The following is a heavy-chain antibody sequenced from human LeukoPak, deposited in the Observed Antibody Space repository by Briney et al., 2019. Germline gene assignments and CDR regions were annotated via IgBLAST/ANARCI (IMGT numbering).Heavy chain of an antibody. J-gene: IGHJ4*02. Sequence: ASVKVSCKASVYTFTSYDINWVRQATGQGLEWMGWMNPNSGNTGYAQKFQGRVTMTRNTSISTAYMEPSSLRSEDTAVYYCARAPHPSHTMIEFDYWGQGTLVTVSS. CDR2: MNPNSGNT. V-gene: IGHV1-8*01. CDR3: ARAPHPSHTMIEFDY. CDR1: VYTFTSYD. D-gene: IGHD3-22*01.